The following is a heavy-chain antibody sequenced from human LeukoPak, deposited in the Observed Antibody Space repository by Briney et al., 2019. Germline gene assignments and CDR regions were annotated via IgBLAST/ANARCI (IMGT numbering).Heavy chain of an antibody. CDR2: ISSSTSYI. CDR3: ARGPYSSGWALLHNYYYYYYMDV. D-gene: IGHD6-19*01. Sequence: GGSLRLSCAASGFIFSTYSMNWVRQAPGKGLEWVSSISSSTSYIYYADSVKGRFTISRDNAKNSLYLQMNSLRPEDTAVYYCARGPYSSGWALLHNYYYYYYMDVWGKGTTVTVSS. V-gene: IGHV3-21*04. CDR1: GFIFSTYS. J-gene: IGHJ6*03.